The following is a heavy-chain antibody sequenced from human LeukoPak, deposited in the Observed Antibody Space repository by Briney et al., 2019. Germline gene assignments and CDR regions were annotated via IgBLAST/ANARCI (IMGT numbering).Heavy chain of an antibody. D-gene: IGHD1-26*01. Sequence: PSGTLSLTCAVSGGSISSSNWWSWVRQPPGKGLEWIGEIYHSGSTNYNPSLKSRVTMSLDTSKNQFSLKLTSVTAADTAVYYCARAVGPTTYWGFDYWGRGTLVTVSS. CDR2: IYHSGST. V-gene: IGHV4-4*02. CDR1: GGSISSSNW. J-gene: IGHJ4*02. CDR3: ARAVGPTTYWGFDY.